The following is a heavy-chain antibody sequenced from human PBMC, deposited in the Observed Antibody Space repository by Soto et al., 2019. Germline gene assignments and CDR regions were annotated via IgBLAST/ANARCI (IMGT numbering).Heavy chain of an antibody. J-gene: IGHJ6*02. CDR3: VRHGFGNLHGLVDV. CDR2: SDDGGST. CDR1: GVSSGNYK. D-gene: IGHD3-10*01. V-gene: IGHV4-59*08. Sequence: QVQLQESGPGLVNPSETLSLTCTVSGVSSGNYKWSWIRQSPGKGREWIGYSDDGGSTSYNPALKSRNIMSVDTSTRQSSVNITSVTAADTTVYYCVRHGFGNLHGLVDVWGQGTPVTVSS.